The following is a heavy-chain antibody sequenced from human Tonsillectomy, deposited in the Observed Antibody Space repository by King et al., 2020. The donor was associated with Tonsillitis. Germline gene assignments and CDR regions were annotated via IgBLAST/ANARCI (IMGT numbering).Heavy chain of an antibody. CDR2: IYYSGST. Sequence: VQLQESGPGLVKPSETLSLTCTVSGGSVRSGSYYWSWIRQPPGKGLEWIGSIYYSGSTDYNPSLKSRVTISVDTSRNQFSLKLNSVTAADTAVYYCTRVGWDPLEPVEYWGQGTLVTVSS. D-gene: IGHD1-1*01. V-gene: IGHV4-61*01. CDR3: TRVGWDPLEPVEY. J-gene: IGHJ4*02. CDR1: GGSVRSGSYY.